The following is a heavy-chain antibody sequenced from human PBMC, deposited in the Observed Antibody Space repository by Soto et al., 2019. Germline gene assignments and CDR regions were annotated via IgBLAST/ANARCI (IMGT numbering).Heavy chain of an antibody. CDR1: GFTFSGYG. D-gene: IGHD3-22*01. V-gene: IGHV3-33*01. J-gene: IGHJ4*02. CDR3: ARDYDSSGYPRYYFDY. Sequence: GGSLRLSCAASGFTFSGYGMHWVRQAPGKGLEWVAVIWYDGSKKYYADSVKGRFTISRDNSKNTLYLQMNGLRAEDTAVYYCARDYDSSGYPRYYFDYWGQGTLVTVSS. CDR2: IWYDGSKK.